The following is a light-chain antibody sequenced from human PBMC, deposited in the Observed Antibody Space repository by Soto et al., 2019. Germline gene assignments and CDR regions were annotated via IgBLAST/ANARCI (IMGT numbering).Light chain of an antibody. CDR2: DAS. CDR1: QSVGSL. V-gene: IGKV3-11*01. J-gene: IGKJ2*01. CDR3: QQRSNWPPYT. Sequence: EIVLTQSPATLSLSPGERATLSCRASQSVGSLLAWYQQKPGQAPRLLIYDASSRSTGIPARFSGSGSGTDFTLTVISLEPEDFAVYYCQQRSNWPPYTFGQGTKLEIK.